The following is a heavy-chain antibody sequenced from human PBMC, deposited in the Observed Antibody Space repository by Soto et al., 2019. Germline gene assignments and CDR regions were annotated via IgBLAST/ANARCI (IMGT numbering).Heavy chain of an antibody. CDR1: GYTFINYY. CDR2: FNPTSGST. J-gene: IGHJ4*02. CDR3: ARDLAAGDY. V-gene: IGHV1-46*01. Sequence: QVQLVQSGAEVKKPGASVKLSCKASGYTFINYYIHWVRQAPGQGLEWMGIFNPTSGSTNYAQKFQGRVTLTMDTSTRTVYMELSSLRFDYTAVYYCARDLAAGDYWGQGILVTVSS. D-gene: IGHD6-13*01.